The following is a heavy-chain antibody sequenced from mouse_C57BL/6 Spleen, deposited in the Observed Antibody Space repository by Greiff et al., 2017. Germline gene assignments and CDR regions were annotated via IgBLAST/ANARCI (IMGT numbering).Heavy chain of an antibody. V-gene: IGHV1-69*01. CDR3: ARLLPLWYFDV. J-gene: IGHJ1*03. CDR1: GYTFTSYW. Sequence: VQLQQSGAELVMPGASVKLSCKASGYTFTSYWMPWLKQRPGQGLEWIGEFVPSDSYTNYNQKFKGKSTLTVDKSSSTAYMQLSSLTFEDSAVYYCARLLPLWYFDVWGTGTTVTVSS. D-gene: IGHD1-1*01. CDR2: FVPSDSYT.